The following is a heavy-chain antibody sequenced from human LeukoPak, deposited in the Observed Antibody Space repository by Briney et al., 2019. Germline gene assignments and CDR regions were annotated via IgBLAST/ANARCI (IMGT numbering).Heavy chain of an antibody. Sequence: GGSLRLSCVASGFTFSSYAMNWVRQAPGEGLEWVSAISGSGGSTYYTDSVKGRFTISRDNSKNTLYLQMNSLRAEDTAVYHCATDIRLRYFDYWGQGTLVTVSS. D-gene: IGHD3-9*01. V-gene: IGHV3-23*01. CDR3: ATDIRLRYFDY. CDR2: ISGSGGST. J-gene: IGHJ4*02. CDR1: GFTFSSYA.